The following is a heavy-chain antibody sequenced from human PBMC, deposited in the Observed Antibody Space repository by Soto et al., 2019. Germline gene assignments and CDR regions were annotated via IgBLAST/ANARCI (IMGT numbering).Heavy chain of an antibody. V-gene: IGHV3-23*01. CDR2: ISGSGGST. D-gene: IGHD1-26*01. CDR3: AKDIRVGATTYDYYYGMDV. Sequence: EVQLLESGGGLVQPGGSLRLSCAASGFTFSSYAMSWVRQAPGKGLEWVSAISGSGGSTYYADSVKGRFTISRDNSKNTLYLQMNSLRAEDTAVYYCAKDIRVGATTYDYYYGMDVWGQGTTVTVSS. J-gene: IGHJ6*02. CDR1: GFTFSSYA.